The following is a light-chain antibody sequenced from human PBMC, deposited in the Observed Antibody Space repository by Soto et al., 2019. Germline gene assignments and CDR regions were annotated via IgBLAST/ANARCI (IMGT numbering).Light chain of an antibody. J-gene: IGKJ2*01. Sequence: ENVLTQSPGTLSLSPGERAILSCRASQSINKNYLAWFQQKPGQAPRLLIYGASSRPTGIPDRFSGSGSGTDFTLSISRLEPEEFAVYYCQQYARAPDTFGQGTKLEIK. CDR2: GAS. V-gene: IGKV3-20*01. CDR3: QQYARAPDT. CDR1: QSINKNY.